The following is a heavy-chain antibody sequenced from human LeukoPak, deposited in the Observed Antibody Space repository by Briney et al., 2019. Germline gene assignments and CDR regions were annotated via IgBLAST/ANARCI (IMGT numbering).Heavy chain of an antibody. CDR3: ARGYGSGSNWFDP. D-gene: IGHD3-10*01. J-gene: IGHJ5*02. CDR1: GFXFDNYD. Sequence: PGGSLRLSCAASGFXFDNYDMNWVRQAPGKGLEWVSYISSSGSSKYYADSVKGRFTISRDNTKNSLFLQMNSLRDEDTAVYYCARGYGSGSNWFDPWGQGTLVTVSS. V-gene: IGHV3-48*03. CDR2: ISSSGSSK.